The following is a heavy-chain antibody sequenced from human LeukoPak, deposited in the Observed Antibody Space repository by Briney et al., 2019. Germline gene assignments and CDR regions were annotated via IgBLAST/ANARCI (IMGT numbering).Heavy chain of an antibody. CDR1: GYTFTVHY. CDR3: ARGTGSSWFDY. J-gene: IGHJ5*01. Sequence: ASAKVSCKASGYTFTVHYMHWVRQAPGQGLEWMGWINPNSGVTYYAQKFQGRVTMTRDTSISTAYMELSSLRSDDTAVYYCARGTGSSWFDYWGQGTLVTVSS. D-gene: IGHD6-13*01. V-gene: IGHV1-2*02. CDR2: INPNSGVT.